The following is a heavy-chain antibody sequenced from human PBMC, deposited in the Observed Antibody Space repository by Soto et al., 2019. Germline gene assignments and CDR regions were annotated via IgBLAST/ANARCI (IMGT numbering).Heavy chain of an antibody. D-gene: IGHD5-12*01. CDR3: ARDPGYSGYDSQGWSDY. V-gene: IGHV1-69*13. J-gene: IGHJ4*02. CDR1: GGTFSSYA. CDR2: VIPIFGTA. Sequence: SVKVSCKASGGTFSSYAISWVRQAPGQGLEWMGGVIPIFGTANYAQKFQGRVTITADESTSTAYMELSSLRSEDTAVYYCARDPGYSGYDSQGWSDYWGQGTLVTVSS.